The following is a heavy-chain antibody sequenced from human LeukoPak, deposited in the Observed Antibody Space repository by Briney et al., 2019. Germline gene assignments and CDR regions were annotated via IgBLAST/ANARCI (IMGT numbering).Heavy chain of an antibody. CDR1: GFTFSSYG. J-gene: IGHJ4*02. CDR2: ISYDGSNK. V-gene: IGHV3-30*18. Sequence: GRSLRLSCAASGFTFSSYGMHWVRQAPGKGLEWVAVISYDGSNKYYADSVKGRFTISRDNSKNTLYLQMNSLRAEDTAVYHCAKSLAIDYWGQGTLVTVSS. CDR3: AKSLAIDY.